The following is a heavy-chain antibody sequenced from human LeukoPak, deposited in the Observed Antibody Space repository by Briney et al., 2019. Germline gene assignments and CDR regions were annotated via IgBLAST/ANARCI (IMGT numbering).Heavy chain of an antibody. CDR2: INHSGST. V-gene: IGHV4-34*01. CDR1: GGSFSGYY. J-gene: IGHJ3*02. D-gene: IGHD3-16*02. Sequence: PSETLSLTCAVYGGSFSGYYWSWLRQPPGKGLEWIGGINHSGSTNYNPSLKSRVTISVDTSKNQFSLKLSSVTAADTAVYYCARAIYNRGSYHDDAFDIWGQGTMVTVSS. CDR3: ARAIYNRGSYHDDAFDI.